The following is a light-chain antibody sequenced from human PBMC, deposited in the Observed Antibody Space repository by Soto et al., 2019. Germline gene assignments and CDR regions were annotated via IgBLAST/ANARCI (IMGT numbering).Light chain of an antibody. CDR2: DVS. CDR3: SSYTSGTTRYV. J-gene: IGLJ1*01. CDR1: SSDVGGYNY. V-gene: IGLV2-14*03. Sequence: QSALTQPASVSGSPGQSVTISCTGTSSDVGGYNYVSWYQQNAGKAPKLTIYDVSNRPSGVSDRFSGSKSGNTASLTISGLQAEAEADYYCSSYTSGTTRYVFGTGTKLTVL.